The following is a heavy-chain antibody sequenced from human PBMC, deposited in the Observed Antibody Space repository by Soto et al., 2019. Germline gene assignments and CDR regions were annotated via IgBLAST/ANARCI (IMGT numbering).Heavy chain of an antibody. CDR2: ISGSGGIT. V-gene: IGHV3-23*01. CDR3: AKGSRTPGRYYDFWSGSRFDP. CDR1: GFTFSSYA. Sequence: EVQLLESGGGLVQPGGSLRLSCAASGFTFSSYAMSWVRQAPGKGLEWVSAISGSGGITYYADSVKGRFTISRDNSKNTLYLQMNSLRAEDTAVYYCAKGSRTPGRYYDFWSGSRFDPWGQGTLVTVSS. J-gene: IGHJ5*02. D-gene: IGHD3-3*01.